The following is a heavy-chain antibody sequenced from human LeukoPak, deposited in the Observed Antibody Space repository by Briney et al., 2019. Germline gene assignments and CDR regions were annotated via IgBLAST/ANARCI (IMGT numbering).Heavy chain of an antibody. CDR3: ATLAVVAT. V-gene: IGHV3-30*02. CDR1: RLTLSTYH. CDR2: IHNDGTNK. J-gene: IGHJ4*02. D-gene: IGHD6-19*01. Sequence: GGSLRLSCQASRLTLSTYHVHWVRQAPGKGLEWVAFIHNDGTNKYYVDSVRGRFTISRDNSKNTLFLQMNSLRTEDTAVYYCATLAVVATWGQGILVTVSS.